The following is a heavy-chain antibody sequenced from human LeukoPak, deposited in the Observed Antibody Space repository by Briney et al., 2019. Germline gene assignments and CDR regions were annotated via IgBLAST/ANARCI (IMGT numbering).Heavy chain of an antibody. D-gene: IGHD3-22*01. CDR1: GGTFSSYA. CDR3: ARGSLYDSSGYYYDY. Sequence: GASVKVSRKASGGTFSSYAISWVRQAPGQGLEWMGGIIPIFGTANYAQKFQGRVTITTDESTSTAYMELSSLRSEDTAVYYCARGSLYDSSGYYYDYWGQGTLVTVSS. J-gene: IGHJ4*02. V-gene: IGHV1-69*05. CDR2: IIPIFGTA.